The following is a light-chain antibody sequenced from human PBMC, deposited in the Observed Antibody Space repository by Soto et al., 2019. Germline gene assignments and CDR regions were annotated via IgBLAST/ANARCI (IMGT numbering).Light chain of an antibody. CDR2: SDN. J-gene: IGLJ2*01. Sequence: QSVLTQPPSASGTPGQRVTISCSGSSSNIGTNTVIWYQQLPGAAPRLLIYSDNQRPSGVPDRFSGSKSGTSASLAISGRQSEDEDDYYCAAWDVSLVVFGGGTKLTVL. V-gene: IGLV1-44*01. CDR1: SSNIGTNT. CDR3: AAWDVSLVV.